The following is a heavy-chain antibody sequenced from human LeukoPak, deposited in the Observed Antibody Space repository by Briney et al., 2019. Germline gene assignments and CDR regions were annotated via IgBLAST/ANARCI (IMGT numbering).Heavy chain of an antibody. V-gene: IGHV4-59*11. CDR3: ARESSDYYDSSGYYPWYYYYYYMDV. Sequence: PSETLSLTCTVSGGSISSHYWSWIRQPPGKGLEWIGYIYYSGSTNYNPSLKSRVTISVDTSKNQFSLKLSSVTAADTAVYYCARESSDYYDSSGYYPWYYYYYYMDVWGKGTTVTVSS. J-gene: IGHJ6*03. CDR1: GGSISSHY. CDR2: IYYSGST. D-gene: IGHD3-22*01.